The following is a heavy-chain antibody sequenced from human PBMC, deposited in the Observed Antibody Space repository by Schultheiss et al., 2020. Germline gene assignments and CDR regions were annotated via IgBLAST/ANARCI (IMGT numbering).Heavy chain of an antibody. CDR1: GGSISSSSYY. V-gene: IGHV4-39*01. CDR3: ARQALVVVPSAIFRDLENYYYGMDV. D-gene: IGHD2-2*01. CDR2: IYYSGST. Sequence: SETLSLTCTVSGGSISSSSYYWGWIRQPPGKGLEWIGSIYYSGSTYYNPSLKSRVTISVDTSKNQFSLKLSSVTAADTAVYYCARQALVVVPSAIFRDLENYYYGMDVWGQGTTVTVSS. J-gene: IGHJ6*02.